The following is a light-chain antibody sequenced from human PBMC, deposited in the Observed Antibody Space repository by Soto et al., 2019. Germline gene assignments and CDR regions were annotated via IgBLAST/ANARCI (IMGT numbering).Light chain of an antibody. J-gene: IGKJ2*01. CDR3: MQTLQTPYT. CDR2: LGS. CDR1: QSLLYGAGYMY. Sequence: DIVMTQSPLSLPVTPGEPASISCRSIQSLLYGAGYMYVDWYLQKPGQPPHLLIFLGSNRASGVPDRFSGSVSGTDFTLKISRVETEDVGIYYCMQTLQTPYTFGQGTKLEIK. V-gene: IGKV2-28*01.